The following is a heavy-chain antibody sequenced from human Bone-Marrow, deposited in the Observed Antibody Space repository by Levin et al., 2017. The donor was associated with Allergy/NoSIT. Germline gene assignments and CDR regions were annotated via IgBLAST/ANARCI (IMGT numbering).Heavy chain of an antibody. CDR1: GGSVGSGGYS. D-gene: IGHD3-22*01. CDR2: IYHNGNT. J-gene: IGHJ5*02. Sequence: LRLSCAVSGGSVGSGGYSWSWIRQPPGRGLEWIGYIYHNGNTYYNSSLKSRLTISVDKSKNQLSLRLTSVTAADKAVYYCARRWGYYDISGYYFDWFDPWGPGTLVTVSS. CDR3: ARRWGYYDISGYYFDWFDP. V-gene: IGHV4-30-2*01.